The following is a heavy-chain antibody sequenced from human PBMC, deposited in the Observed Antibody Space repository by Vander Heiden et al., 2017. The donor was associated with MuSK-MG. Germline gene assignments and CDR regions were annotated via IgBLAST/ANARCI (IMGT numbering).Heavy chain of an antibody. V-gene: IGHV3-30*18. CDR3: AKDQSEIVPAANHYYDYYMDV. CDR2: ISYDRSNK. CDR1: GFTFSSHG. D-gene: IGHD2-2*01. Sequence: VQLVESGRGAVPPGRSLRLSCSASGFTFSSHGTHWVRQASGKGLEWVAVISYDRSNKYYADSVKGRFTISRDNSKNTLYLQMNSLRAEDTAVYYCAKDQSEIVPAANHYYDYYMDVWGKGTTVTVSS. J-gene: IGHJ6*03.